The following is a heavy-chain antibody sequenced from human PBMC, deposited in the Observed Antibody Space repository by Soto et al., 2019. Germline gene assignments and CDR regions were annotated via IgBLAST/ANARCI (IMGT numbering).Heavy chain of an antibody. V-gene: IGHV3-30*04. Sequence: GGSLRLSCAASGFTFRTYAMHWVRQAPGKGLEWVAVISYDGSNTYYADSVKGRFTISRDSSKNTLYLQMNSLRTEDSAVYYCARDSETNGYSYDHFAYWGQGTLVTVSS. CDR3: ARDSETNGYSYDHFAY. CDR1: GFTFRTYA. D-gene: IGHD5-18*01. J-gene: IGHJ4*02. CDR2: ISYDGSNT.